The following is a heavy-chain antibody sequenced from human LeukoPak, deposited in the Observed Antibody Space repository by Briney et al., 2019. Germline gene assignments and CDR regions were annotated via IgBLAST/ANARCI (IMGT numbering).Heavy chain of an antibody. CDR3: AKRNTMVRGGPCFDY. J-gene: IGHJ4*02. CDR2: IFGNGDTT. CDR1: GVSFSSYA. V-gene: IGHV3-23*01. Sequence: HAGGSLRLSCAASGVSFSSYAMNWVRQAPGKGLEWVSIIFGNGDTTYYADSVKGRFTVSRDNSKDTLYLQMNDLRPDDTAIYYCAKRNTMVRGGPCFDYWGQGLLVTVSS. D-gene: IGHD3-10*01.